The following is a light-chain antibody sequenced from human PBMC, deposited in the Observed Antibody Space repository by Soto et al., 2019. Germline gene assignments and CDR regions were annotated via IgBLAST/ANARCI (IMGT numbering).Light chain of an antibody. CDR2: GAS. Sequence: EIMLNQSPGTLSVSPGDRATLSCRASQSVSNNLSCYQQIPVQAPRLLIYGASTRATVIPARFSGSGSGTEFTLTISILQSEDFAAYYCQQFNDLAPWTFCQVTMVDIK. CDR3: QQFNDLAPWT. V-gene: IGKV3-15*01. J-gene: IGKJ1*01. CDR1: QSVSNN.